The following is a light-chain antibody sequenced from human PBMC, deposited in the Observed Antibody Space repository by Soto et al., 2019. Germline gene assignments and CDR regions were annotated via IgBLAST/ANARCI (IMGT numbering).Light chain of an antibody. CDR3: QQANSFPYT. V-gene: IGKV1-12*01. J-gene: IGKJ2*01. CDR1: QDISTW. Sequence: DIQMTQSPSFVSASVADRVTITCRASQDISTWLAWYQQKPGRAPNLLIYTASSLQSGVPSRFSGSGSVTDFTLTISSLQPEDFATYYCQQANSFPYTFGQGTKLEI. CDR2: TAS.